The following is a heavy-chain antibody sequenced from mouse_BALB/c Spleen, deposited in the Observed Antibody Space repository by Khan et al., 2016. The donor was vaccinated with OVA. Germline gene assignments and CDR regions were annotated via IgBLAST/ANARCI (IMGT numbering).Heavy chain of an antibody. J-gene: IGHJ3*01. Sequence: DVQLQESGGGLVKPGGSLKVSCAASGFTFSNYAMSWVHQTPEKRLEWVASISSGGSTYYPDNVKGRFTFSRDNARNILYLQMSSLRSEDTAMYYCARDYWFVYWGQGTLVTVSA. CDR3: ARDYWFVY. CDR2: ISSGGST. CDR1: GFTFSNYA. V-gene: IGHV5-6-5*01.